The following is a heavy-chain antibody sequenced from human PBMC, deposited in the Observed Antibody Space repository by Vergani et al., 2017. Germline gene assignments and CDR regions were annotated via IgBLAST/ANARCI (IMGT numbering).Heavy chain of an antibody. CDR3: ARVGSATTVXTPGENYYYYGMDV. V-gene: IGHV4-61*01. CDR1: GGSVSSGSYY. J-gene: IGHJ6*02. CDR2: IYYSGST. Sequence: QVQLQESGPGLVKPSETLALTCTVSGGSVSSGSYYWSWIRQPPGKGLEWIGYIYYSGSTNYNPSLKSRVTISVDTSKNQFSLKLSSVTAADTAVYYCARVGSATTVXTPGENYYYYGMDVWGQGTTVTVSS. D-gene: IGHD4-23*01.